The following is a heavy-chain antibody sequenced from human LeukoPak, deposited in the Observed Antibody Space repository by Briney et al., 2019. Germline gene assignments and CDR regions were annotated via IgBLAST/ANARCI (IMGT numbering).Heavy chain of an antibody. V-gene: IGHV4-59*08. CDR1: GGSISSYY. CDR3: ARHEGICSSTSCGNWFDP. Sequence: SETLSLTCSVSGGSISSYYWSWIRQPPGKGLEWIGYIYYSGSTNYNPSLKSRVTISVDTSKNQFSLKLSSVTAADTAVYYCARHEGICSSTSCGNWFDPWGQGTLVTVSS. J-gene: IGHJ5*02. D-gene: IGHD2-2*01. CDR2: IYYSGST.